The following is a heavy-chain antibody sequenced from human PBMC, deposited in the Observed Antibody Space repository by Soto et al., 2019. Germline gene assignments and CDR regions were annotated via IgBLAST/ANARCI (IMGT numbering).Heavy chain of an antibody. D-gene: IGHD3-9*01. CDR2: IFYSGPT. V-gene: IGHV4-39*01. CDR3: ARHASLRYFDKYYFDY. CDR1: GDSITSGVHY. J-gene: IGHJ4*02. Sequence: PSETLSLTCTVSGDSITSGVHYWSWIRQLPGKGLEWIGYIFYSGPTYYNPSLKSRVTISVDTSKNQFSLKLSSVTAADTAVYYCARHASLRYFDKYYFDYWGQGTLVTVSS.